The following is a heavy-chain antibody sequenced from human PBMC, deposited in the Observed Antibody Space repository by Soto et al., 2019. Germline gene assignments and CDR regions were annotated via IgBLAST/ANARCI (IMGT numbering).Heavy chain of an antibody. V-gene: IGHV4-34*01. CDR3: ARSGSLDY. CDR1: GGSFSGYY. J-gene: IGHJ4*02. Sequence: SETLSLTCAVYGGSFSGYYWSWIRQPPGKGLEWIEEINHSGSTNYNPSLKSRVTISVDTSKNQFSLELSSVTAADTAVYYCARSGSLDYWGQGTLVTVSS. D-gene: IGHD5-12*01. CDR2: INHSGST.